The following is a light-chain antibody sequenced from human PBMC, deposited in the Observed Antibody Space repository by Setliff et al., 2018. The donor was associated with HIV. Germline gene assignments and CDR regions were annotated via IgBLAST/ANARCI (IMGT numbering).Light chain of an antibody. CDR3: QSYDSSLSGSGV. J-gene: IGLJ3*02. CDR1: SSNIGAGYD. Sequence: QSALTQPPSVSGAPGQRVTIACTGSSSNIGAGYDVHWYQPLPGTAPKLLIYGNNRRPSGVPDRFSGSKPGTSASLAITGLQTDDEADYYCQSYDSSLSGSGVFGGGTKVTVL. V-gene: IGLV1-40*01. CDR2: GNN.